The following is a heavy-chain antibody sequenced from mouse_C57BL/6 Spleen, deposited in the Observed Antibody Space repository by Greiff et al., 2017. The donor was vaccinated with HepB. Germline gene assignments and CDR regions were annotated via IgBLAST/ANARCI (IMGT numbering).Heavy chain of an antibody. Sequence: EVKLVESGGGLVKPGGSLKLSCAASGFTFSSYTMSWVRQTPEKRLEWVATISGGGGNTYYPDSVKGRFTISRDNAKNTLYLHMSSLRSEDTALYYCARHEGYYGTFDYWGQGTTLTVSS. CDR1: GFTFSSYT. V-gene: IGHV5-9*01. D-gene: IGHD1-1*01. CDR2: ISGGGGNT. CDR3: ARHEGYYGTFDY. J-gene: IGHJ2*01.